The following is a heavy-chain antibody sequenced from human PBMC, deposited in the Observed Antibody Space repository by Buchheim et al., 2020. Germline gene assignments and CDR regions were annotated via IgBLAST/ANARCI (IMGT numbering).Heavy chain of an antibody. J-gene: IGHJ4*02. V-gene: IGHV1-18*04. CDR2: ISAYNGNT. CDR3: ARDYYDFWSGYYVEVGY. D-gene: IGHD3-3*01. CDR1: GYTFTGYY. Sequence: QVQLVQSGAEVKKPGASVKVSCKASGYTFTGYYMHWVRQAPGQGLEWTGWISAYNGNTNYAQKLQGRVTMTTDTSTSTAYMELRSLRSDDTAVYYCARDYYDFWSGYYVEVGYWGQGTL.